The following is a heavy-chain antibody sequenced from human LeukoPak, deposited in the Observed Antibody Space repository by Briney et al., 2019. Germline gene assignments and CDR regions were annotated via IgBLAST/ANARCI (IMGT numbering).Heavy chain of an antibody. CDR1: GFTFSSYA. J-gene: IGHJ6*02. Sequence: PGRSLRLSCAASGFTFSSYAMHWVRQAPGKGLEWVAVISYDGSNKYYADSVRGRFTISRDNSKNTLYLQMSSLRAEDTAVYYCARDGTIFGVVITDYYYYGMDVWGQGTTVTVSS. V-gene: IGHV3-30-3*01. CDR2: ISYDGSNK. CDR3: ARDGTIFGVVITDYYYYGMDV. D-gene: IGHD3-3*01.